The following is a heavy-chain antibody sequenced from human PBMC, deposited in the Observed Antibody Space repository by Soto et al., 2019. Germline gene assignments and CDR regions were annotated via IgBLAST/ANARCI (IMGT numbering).Heavy chain of an antibody. Sequence: EVQLVESGGGLVQPGGSLRLSCAASGFTFSSYEMNWVRQAPGKGLEWVSYISSSGSTIYYADSVKGRFTISRDNAKNLLYLQMNSLRAEDTAVYYCARVSGDIVATMAVDYWGQGTLVTVSS. CDR1: GFTFSSYE. J-gene: IGHJ4*02. D-gene: IGHD5-12*01. CDR2: ISSSGSTI. V-gene: IGHV3-48*03. CDR3: ARVSGDIVATMAVDY.